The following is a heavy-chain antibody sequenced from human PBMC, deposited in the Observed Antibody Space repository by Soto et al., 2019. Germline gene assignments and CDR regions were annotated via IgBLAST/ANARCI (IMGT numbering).Heavy chain of an antibody. D-gene: IGHD3-16*01. J-gene: IGHJ6*02. CDR1: GFTFSTYW. CDR3: ARDWGAPGRGSALGYYYHFGMDV. Sequence: EVQLVESGGGLVQPGGSLRLSCAASGFTFSTYWMNWVRQAPGKGLEWVANIKEDGSEAYYVDSVKGRFTISRDNAKNSLYPYMNSLRGEHTAVYYCARDWGAPGRGSALGYYYHFGMDVWGQGTTVTVPS. CDR2: IKEDGSEA. V-gene: IGHV3-7*05.